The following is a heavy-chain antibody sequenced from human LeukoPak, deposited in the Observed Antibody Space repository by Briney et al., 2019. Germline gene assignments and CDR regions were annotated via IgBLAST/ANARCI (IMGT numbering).Heavy chain of an antibody. Sequence: SETLSLTCTVSGGSITSSHWSWLRQSAGKGLEWIGRIYSSGTTNYNPSLKSRVTMSLDTSKNQFSLRLSSMTAADTAVYYCARGAYSFDYWGQGTLVTVSS. CDR2: IYSSGTT. CDR1: GGSITSSH. J-gene: IGHJ4*02. V-gene: IGHV4-4*07. CDR3: ARGAYSFDY.